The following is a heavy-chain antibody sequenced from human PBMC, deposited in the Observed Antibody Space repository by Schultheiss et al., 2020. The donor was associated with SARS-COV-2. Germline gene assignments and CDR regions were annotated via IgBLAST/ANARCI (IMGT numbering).Heavy chain of an antibody. D-gene: IGHD1-26*01. CDR1: GFTFSSYS. CDR2: ISSSSSYI. J-gene: IGHJ3*02. Sequence: GGSLRLSCAASGFTFSSYSMNWVRQAPGKGLEWVSSISSSSSYIYYADSVKGRFTISRDNAKNSLYLQMNSLRAEDTAVYYCAKDITTGGSYDAFDIWGQGTMVTVSS. CDR3: AKDITTGGSYDAFDI. V-gene: IGHV3-21*01.